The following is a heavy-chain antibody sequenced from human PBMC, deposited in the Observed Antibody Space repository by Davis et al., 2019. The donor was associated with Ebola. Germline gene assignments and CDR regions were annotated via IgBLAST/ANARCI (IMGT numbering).Heavy chain of an antibody. V-gene: IGHV1-18*04. CDR2: ISAYNGNT. CDR1: GYTFTSYY. CDR3: ARAYYYYYGMDV. J-gene: IGHJ6*02. Sequence: AASVKVSCKASGYTFTSYYMHWVRQAPGQGLEWMGWISAYNGNTNYAQKLQGRVTMTTDTSTSTAYMELRSLRSDDTAVYYCARAYYYYYGMDVWGQGTTVTVSS.